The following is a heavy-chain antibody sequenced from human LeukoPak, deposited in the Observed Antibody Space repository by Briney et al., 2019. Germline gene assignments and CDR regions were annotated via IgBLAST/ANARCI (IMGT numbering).Heavy chain of an antibody. J-gene: IGHJ5*02. CDR2: IYYSGST. V-gene: IGHV4-59*01. Sequence: PSETLSLTCTVSGGSISSYYWSWIRQPPGKGLEWIGYIYYSGSTNYNPSLKSRVTISVDTSKNQFSLKLSSVTAADTAVYYCARDQYHGSGTYAWFDPWGQGTLVTLSS. D-gene: IGHD3-10*01. CDR3: ARDQYHGSGTYAWFDP. CDR1: GGSISSYY.